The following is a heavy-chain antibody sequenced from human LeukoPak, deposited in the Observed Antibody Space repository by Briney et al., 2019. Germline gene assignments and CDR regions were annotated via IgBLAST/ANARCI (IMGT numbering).Heavy chain of an antibody. CDR3: ARGLGATSPSANR. V-gene: IGHV3-30*04. J-gene: IGHJ4*02. Sequence: PGGSLRLSCAASGFTFSSYAMHWVRQAPGKGLEWVAVISYDGSNKYYADSVKGRFTISRDNSKNTLYLQMNSLRAEDTAVYYCARGLGATSPSANRWGQGTLVTVSS. D-gene: IGHD1-26*01. CDR2: ISYDGSNK. CDR1: GFTFSSYA.